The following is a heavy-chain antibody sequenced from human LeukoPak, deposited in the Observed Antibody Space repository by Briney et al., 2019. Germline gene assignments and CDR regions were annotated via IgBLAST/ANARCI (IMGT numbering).Heavy chain of an antibody. CDR1: RFTFSDYA. Sequence: RGSLTLSCAASRFTFSDYAMSWVRQAPGKGLEWVSTASYYVGKQYYADSVRGRFTVSRDNSRNTVSLQMSSLRVEDTGIYYCAKAGIGADGAGFLCEYWGQGTLVTVSS. CDR3: AKAGIGADGAGFLCEY. V-gene: IGHV3-23*01. J-gene: IGHJ4*02. CDR2: ASYYVGKQ. D-gene: IGHD1-1*01.